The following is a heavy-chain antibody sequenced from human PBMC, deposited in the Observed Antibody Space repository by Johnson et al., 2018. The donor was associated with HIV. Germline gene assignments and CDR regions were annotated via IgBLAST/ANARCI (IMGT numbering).Heavy chain of an antibody. CDR3: ARACSAAHCYSAQAFDI. D-gene: IGHD2-15*01. J-gene: IGHJ3*02. CDR2: ISYDGSNK. CDR1: GFTFSNYA. Sequence: QVQLVESGGGVVQPGRSLRLSCAASGFTFSNYALHWVRQAPGKGLEWVALISYDGSNKYDADSVKGRFTISRDNSKNTLYLQMNSLRAGDTAVYYCARACSAAHCYSAQAFDIWGQGTMVTVSS. V-gene: IGHV3-30-3*01.